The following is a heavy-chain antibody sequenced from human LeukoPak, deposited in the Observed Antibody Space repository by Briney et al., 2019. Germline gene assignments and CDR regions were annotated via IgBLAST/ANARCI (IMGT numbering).Heavy chain of an antibody. D-gene: IGHD6-13*01. Sequence: SETLSLTCAVYGGSFSGYYWSWIRQPPGKGLEWIGEINHSGSTNYNPSLKSRVTISVDTSKNQFSLKLSSVTAADTAVYYCARGGHRYSSSWYYYYGMGVWGQGTTVTVSS. CDR2: INHSGST. J-gene: IGHJ6*02. V-gene: IGHV4-34*01. CDR1: GGSFSGYY. CDR3: ARGGHRYSSSWYYYYGMGV.